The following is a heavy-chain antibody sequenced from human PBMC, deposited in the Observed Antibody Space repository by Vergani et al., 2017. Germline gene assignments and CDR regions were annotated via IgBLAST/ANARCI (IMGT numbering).Heavy chain of an antibody. CDR2: ISYSGST. CDR1: GGSISSGGYY. V-gene: IGHV4-31*03. D-gene: IGHD6-13*01. CDR3: ARGGTGSIWQRMDAFDI. J-gene: IGHJ3*02. Sequence: QVQLQESGPGLVKPSQTLSLTCIVSGGSISSGGYYWSWIRQHPGKGLEWIGYISYSGSTYYNPSLKSRVTISVDTSKNQCSLKLSSVTAADTAVYYCARGGTGSIWQRMDAFDIWGQGTMVTVSS.